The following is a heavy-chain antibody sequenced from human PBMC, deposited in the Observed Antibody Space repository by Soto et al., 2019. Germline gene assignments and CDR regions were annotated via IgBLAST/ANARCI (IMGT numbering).Heavy chain of an antibody. CDR3: VKGDDYYDSRAYYPFDY. V-gene: IGHV3-64D*06. Sequence: GGSLRLSGAASGVAFSSYARHWVRQAPGKGLEYVSAISTNGGSTHYADSVKDRFTIARDNSKNTVYPQMSILRPEDTAVYYCVKGDDYYDSRAYYPFDYWGQGTLVTVSS. CDR2: ISTNGGST. CDR1: GVAFSSYA. J-gene: IGHJ4*02. D-gene: IGHD3-22*01.